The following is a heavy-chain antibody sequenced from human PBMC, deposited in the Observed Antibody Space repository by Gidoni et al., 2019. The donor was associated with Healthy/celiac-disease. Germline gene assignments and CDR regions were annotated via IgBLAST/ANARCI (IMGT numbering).Heavy chain of an antibody. D-gene: IGHD3-10*01. CDR2: ISGSGGST. J-gene: IGHJ4*02. CDR3: AKVNDYGSGSFDY. CDR1: GFTFSSYA. Sequence: EVQLLESGGGLVQPGGSLRLSWAASGFTFSSYAMSWVRPAPGKGLEWVSAISGSGGSTYYADSVKGRFTISRDNSKNTLYLQMNSLRAEDTAVYYCAKVNDYGSGSFDYWGQGTLVTVSS. V-gene: IGHV3-23*01.